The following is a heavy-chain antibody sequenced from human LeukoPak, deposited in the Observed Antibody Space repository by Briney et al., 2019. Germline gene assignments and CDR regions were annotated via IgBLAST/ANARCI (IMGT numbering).Heavy chain of an antibody. CDR1: GFTFSSSA. V-gene: IGHV3-23*01. CDR2: IGASGANT. Sequence: PGESLRLSCAASGFTFSSSAMSWVRQAPGKGLEWVSGIGASGANTYYAASVRGRFTISRDNSKNTLYLQMDSLRAEDTALYYCAKDIYCSVGSCYSDFGYWGQGTLVTVSS. CDR3: AKDIYCSVGSCYSDFGY. J-gene: IGHJ4*02. D-gene: IGHD2-15*01.